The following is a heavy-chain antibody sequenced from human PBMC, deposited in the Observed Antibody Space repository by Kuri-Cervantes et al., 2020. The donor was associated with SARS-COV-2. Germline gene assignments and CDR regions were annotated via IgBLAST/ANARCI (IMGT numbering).Heavy chain of an antibody. Sequence: GGSLRLSCAASGFTVSSYAMHWVRQAPGKGLEWVALISYDGSNKYYADSVKGRFTISRDNSKNTLYLQMNSLRAEDTAVYYCATELTYSSGWYGVWDYWGQGTLVTVSS. CDR3: ATELTYSSGWYGVWDY. V-gene: IGHV3-30*03. J-gene: IGHJ4*02. CDR2: ISYDGSNK. CDR1: GFTVSSYA. D-gene: IGHD6-19*01.